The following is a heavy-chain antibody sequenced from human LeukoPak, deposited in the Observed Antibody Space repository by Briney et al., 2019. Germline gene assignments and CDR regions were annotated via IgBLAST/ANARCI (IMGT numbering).Heavy chain of an antibody. CDR2: INPNSGGT. D-gene: IGHD6-19*01. J-gene: IGHJ4*02. V-gene: IGHV1-2*02. CDR1: GYTFTGYY. Sequence: ASVKVSCKASGYTFTGYYMHWVRQAPGQGLEWMGWINPNSGGTNYAQKFQGRVTMTRDTSISTAYMELSRLRSDDTAVYYCFFIAVAESYRLDYWGQGTLVTVSS. CDR3: FFIAVAESYRLDY.